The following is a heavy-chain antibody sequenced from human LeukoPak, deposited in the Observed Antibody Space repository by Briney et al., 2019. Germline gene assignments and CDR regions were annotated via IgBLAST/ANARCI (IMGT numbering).Heavy chain of an antibody. CDR1: GGSFSGYY. V-gene: IGHV4-34*01. D-gene: IGHD1-26*01. Sequence: PSETLSLTCAVYGGSFSGYYWSWIRQPPGKGLEWIGEINHSGSTNYNPSLKSRVTISVDTSKNQFSLKLSSVTAADTAVYYCARGIYSGSYWSTWGQGTLVTVSS. CDR3: ARGIYSGSYWST. CDR2: INHSGST. J-gene: IGHJ4*02.